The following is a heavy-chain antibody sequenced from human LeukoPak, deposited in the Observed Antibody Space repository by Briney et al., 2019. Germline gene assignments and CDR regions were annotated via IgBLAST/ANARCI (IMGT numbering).Heavy chain of an antibody. V-gene: IGHV3-30*18. CDR1: GFTFSSYG. CDR2: ISYDGSNK. D-gene: IGHD1-1*01. CDR3: AKDGTEKGFDP. J-gene: IGHJ5*02. Sequence: GRSLRLSCAASGFTFSSYGMHWVRQAPGKGLEWVAVISYDGSNKYYADSVKGRFTISRDNSKNTLYLRMNSLRAEDTAVYYCAKDGTEKGFDPWGQGTLVTVSS.